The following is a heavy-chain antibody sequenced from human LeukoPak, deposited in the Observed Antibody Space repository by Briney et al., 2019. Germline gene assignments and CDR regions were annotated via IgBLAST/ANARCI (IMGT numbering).Heavy chain of an antibody. V-gene: IGHV1-18*01. CDR1: GYTFTSHG. J-gene: IGHJ4*02. CDR3: ARDLRDPENDY. CDR2: ISAYNGNT. Sequence: ASVKVSCEASGYTFTSHGISWVRQAPGQGLEWMGWISAYNGNTNYAQKLQGRVTMTTDTSTSTAYMELRSLRSDDTAVYYCARDLRDPENDYWGQGTLVTVSS.